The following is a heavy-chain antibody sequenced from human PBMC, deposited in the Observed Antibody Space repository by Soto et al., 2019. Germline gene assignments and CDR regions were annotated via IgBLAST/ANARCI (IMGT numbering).Heavy chain of an antibody. J-gene: IGHJ4*02. Sequence: EVYLVESGGGLVQPGGSLRLSCAASGFTFSDPYFDWFRQAPGKGLEWVGRIRDRVHGYTTDYAASVRGRCTISRDDSRNSLYLQMHSLKTEDTAVYYCVRGDQVYWGQGVLITVSS. CDR3: VRGDQVY. CDR1: GFTFSDPY. CDR2: IRDRVHGYTT. V-gene: IGHV3-72*01.